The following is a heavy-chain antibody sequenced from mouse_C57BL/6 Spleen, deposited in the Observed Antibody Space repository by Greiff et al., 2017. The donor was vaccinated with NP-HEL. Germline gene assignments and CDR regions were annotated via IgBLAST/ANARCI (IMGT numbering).Heavy chain of an antibody. CDR3: ARHYYGGFDV. CDR2: INPNNGGT. CDR1: GYTFTDYN. J-gene: IGHJ1*03. V-gene: IGHV1-22*01. D-gene: IGHD1-2*01. Sequence: EVQLHQSGPELVKPGASVKMSCKASGYTFTDYNMHWVKQSHGKSLEWIGYINPNNGGTSYNQKFKGKATLTVNKSSSTAYMELRSLTSEDSAVYYCARHYYGGFDVWGTGTTVTVSS.